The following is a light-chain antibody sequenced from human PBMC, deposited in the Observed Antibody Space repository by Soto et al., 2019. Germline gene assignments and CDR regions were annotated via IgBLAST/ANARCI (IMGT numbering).Light chain of an antibody. J-gene: IGKJ3*01. CDR3: QTYNSDPIFT. CDR1: QGISNY. CDR2: AAS. V-gene: IGKV1-27*01. Sequence: DIQMTQSPSSLSASVGDRVTITCRARQGISNYLAWYQQKPGKVPKLLIYAASTLQSGVPPRFSDSGSGTDLTLTISSLQPEDVATYYCQTYNSDPIFTFGHGTKVDIK.